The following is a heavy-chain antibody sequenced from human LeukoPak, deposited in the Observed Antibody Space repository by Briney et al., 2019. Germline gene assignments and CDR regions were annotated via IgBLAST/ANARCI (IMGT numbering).Heavy chain of an antibody. CDR2: ISRSGRYI. V-gene: IGHV3-21*01. Sequence: GGSQRLSCTDSGFTFSSYSMNWVRQAPGKGQEWVSSISRSGRYIYYADSVKGRFTISRDNAKNSLYLQMNSLRAEDTAVYYCARDRLDIVATIRAFDYWGQGTLVTVAS. CDR1: GFTFSSYS. J-gene: IGHJ4*02. CDR3: ARDRLDIVATIRAFDY. D-gene: IGHD5-12*01.